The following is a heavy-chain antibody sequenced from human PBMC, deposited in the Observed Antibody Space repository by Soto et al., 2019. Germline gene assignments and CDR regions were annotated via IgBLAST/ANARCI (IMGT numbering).Heavy chain of an antibody. D-gene: IGHD3-10*01. Sequence: EVQLVESGGGLVQPGRSLRLSCAASGFTFADYAMHWVRQAPGTGLEWVSGIRWNGGSIGYADSVKGRFTISRDNAKKYVDVVMDNLIAGDKGLDYGAEVLGIGVGDCYGLDVWGQGTTVTVSS. CDR2: IRWNGGSI. J-gene: IGHJ6*02. CDR3: AEVLGIGVGDCYGLDV. V-gene: IGHV3-9*01. CDR1: GFTFADYA.